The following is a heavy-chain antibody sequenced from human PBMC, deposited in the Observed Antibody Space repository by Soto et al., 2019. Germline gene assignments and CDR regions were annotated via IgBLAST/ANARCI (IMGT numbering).Heavy chain of an antibody. V-gene: IGHV3-21*01. CDR1: GFTFSSYS. Sequence: EVQLVESGGGLVKPGGSLRLSCAASGFTFSSYSMNWVRQAPGKGLEWVSSISSSSSYIYYADSVKGRFTISRDNAKNSLYLLMNSLRAEDTAVYYCARPYGDLRVHDAFDIWGQGTMVTVSS. J-gene: IGHJ3*02. CDR3: ARPYGDLRVHDAFDI. CDR2: ISSSSSYI. D-gene: IGHD4-17*01.